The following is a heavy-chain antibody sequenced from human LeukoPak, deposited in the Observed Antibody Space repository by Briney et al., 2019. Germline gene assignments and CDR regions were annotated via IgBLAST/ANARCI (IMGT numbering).Heavy chain of an antibody. CDR2: ISGSGGNT. V-gene: IGHV3-21*01. CDR1: GFTFSNAW. Sequence: GGSLRLSCVASGFTFSNAWMSWVRQAPGKGLEWVSAISGSGGNTYYADSVKGRFTISRDNAKNSLYLQMNSLRAEDTAVYYCARDRLVGYSSGWYHWFDPWGQGTLVTVSS. D-gene: IGHD6-19*01. CDR3: ARDRLVGYSSGWYHWFDP. J-gene: IGHJ5*02.